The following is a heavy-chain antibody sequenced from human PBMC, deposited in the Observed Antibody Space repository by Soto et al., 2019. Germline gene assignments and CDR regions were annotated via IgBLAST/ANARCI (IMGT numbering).Heavy chain of an antibody. J-gene: IGHJ2*01. CDR3: ARDRSGYGSDVHWYFDL. V-gene: IGHV3-66*01. D-gene: IGHD3-10*01. CDR2: IYSGGST. CDR1: GFTVSSNY. Sequence: EVQLVESGGGLVQPGGSLRLSCAASGFTVSSNYMSWVRQAPGKGLEWVSVIYSGGSTYYADSVKGRFTISRDNSKNTLYLQMNSLRAEDTAVYYCARDRSGYGSDVHWYFDLWGRGTLVTVSS.